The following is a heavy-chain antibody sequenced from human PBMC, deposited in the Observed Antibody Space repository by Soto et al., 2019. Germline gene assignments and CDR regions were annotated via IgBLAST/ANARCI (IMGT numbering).Heavy chain of an antibody. CDR2: ISGSGDST. CDR1: EFTFSNYA. Sequence: PGGSLRLSCAASEFTFSNYAMSWVRQAPGKGLEWVSVISGSGDSTYYADSVKGRFTISRDNSKNTLYLQMNSLRAEDTAVYYCAKRTSGWYFDYWGQGTLVTVSS. V-gene: IGHV3-23*01. J-gene: IGHJ4*02. CDR3: AKRTSGWYFDY. D-gene: IGHD6-19*01.